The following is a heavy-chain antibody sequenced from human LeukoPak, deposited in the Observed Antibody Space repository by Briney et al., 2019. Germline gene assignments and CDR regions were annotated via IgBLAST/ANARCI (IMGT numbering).Heavy chain of an antibody. CDR2: INLDGSVI. D-gene: IGHD3-22*01. J-gene: IGHJ4*02. CDR1: GFTFSGYW. CDR3: ATSDDSSGSD. V-gene: IGHV3-7*01. Sequence: PGGSLRLSGAASGFTFSGYWMSWVRQAPGKGLEWVANINLDGSVIHYVDSAKGRFTISRDNAKNSLYLQMNYLRAEDTALYYCATSDDSSGSDWGQGTLVTVSS.